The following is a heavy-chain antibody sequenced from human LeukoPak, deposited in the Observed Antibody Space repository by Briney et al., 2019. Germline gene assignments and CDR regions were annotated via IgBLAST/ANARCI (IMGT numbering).Heavy chain of an antibody. CDR3: ASDIVATSGDF. Sequence: GGSLRLSCAASGFTFSDYYMSWIRQAPGKGLEWVAYITSSGADIYYADSVKGRFTISRDNAKNALFLRMNSLRVEDTATYYCASDIVATSGDFWGQGTLVSFSS. V-gene: IGHV3-11*01. D-gene: IGHD5-12*01. CDR2: ITSSGADI. CDR1: GFTFSDYY. J-gene: IGHJ4*02.